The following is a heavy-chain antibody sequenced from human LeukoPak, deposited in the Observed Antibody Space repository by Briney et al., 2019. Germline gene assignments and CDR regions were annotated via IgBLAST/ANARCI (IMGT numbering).Heavy chain of an antibody. CDR2: MNPNSGNT. CDR3: ARAGNYGSGSYIWFDY. J-gene: IGHJ4*02. Sequence: GASVKVSCKTSGYTFTSYDINWVRQATGQGLEWMGWMNPNSGNTGYAQKFQGRVTMTRNTSISTAYMELSSLRSEDTAVYYCARAGNYGSGSYIWFDYWGQGTPVPVSS. D-gene: IGHD3-10*01. CDR1: GYTFTSYD. V-gene: IGHV1-8*01.